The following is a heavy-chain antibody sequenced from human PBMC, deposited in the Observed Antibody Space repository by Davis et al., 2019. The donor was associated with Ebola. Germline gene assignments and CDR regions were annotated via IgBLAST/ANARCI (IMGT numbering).Heavy chain of an antibody. CDR2: MYSGGTT. CDR1: GFSVSTKY. D-gene: IGHD4-17*01. V-gene: IGHV3-53*01. J-gene: IGHJ4*02. CDR3: AKGYDYGT. Sequence: GPLKISCAASGFSVSTKYMNWVRQAPGKGLQWVSIMYSGGTTYYADSVKGRFTISRDSSKNTVYLQMNSLRAEDTAVYYCAKGYDYGTWGQGTLVTVSS.